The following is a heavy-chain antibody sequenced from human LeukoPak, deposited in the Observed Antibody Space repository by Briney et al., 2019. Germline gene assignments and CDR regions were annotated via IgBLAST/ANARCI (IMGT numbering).Heavy chain of an antibody. Sequence: GGSLRLSCAASGFTFSSFAMSWVRQAPGKRLEWVSTISGSGGTTNYADSVKGRFTLSRDNSKNTLYLQMNSLRAEDTAVYYCAKDLPDYGDYIEGYWGQGTLVTVSS. CDR2: ISGSGGTT. CDR1: GFTFSSFA. CDR3: AKDLPDYGDYIEGY. D-gene: IGHD4-17*01. V-gene: IGHV3-23*01. J-gene: IGHJ4*02.